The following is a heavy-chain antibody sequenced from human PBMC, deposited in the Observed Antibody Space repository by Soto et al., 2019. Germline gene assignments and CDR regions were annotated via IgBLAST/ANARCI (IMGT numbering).Heavy chain of an antibody. D-gene: IGHD1-26*01. J-gene: IGHJ4*02. CDR3: TTGSVEGY. Sequence: EVQLVESGGGLVKPGGSLRLSCAASGFTISGAWMKWVRQAPGKGLEWVGRIKTKAQGETTDYAAPVKGRFTISRDDSENTLSLQMSSLKIEDTAVYFCTTGSVEGYWGQGTLVTVSS. CDR1: GFTISGAW. V-gene: IGHV3-15*07. CDR2: IKTKAQGETT.